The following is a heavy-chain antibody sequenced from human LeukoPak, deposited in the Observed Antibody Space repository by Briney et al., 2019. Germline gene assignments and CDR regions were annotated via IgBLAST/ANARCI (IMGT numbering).Heavy chain of an antibody. J-gene: IGHJ4*02. Sequence: GGSLRLSCAASGFTFSSYWMHWVRQAPGKGLVWVSRINSDGSSTSYADSVKGRFTISRDNSKNTLYLQMNSLRAEDTAVYYCAKGHKQWLVLQGIDYWGQGTLVTVSS. CDR3: AKGHKQWLVLQGIDY. CDR1: GFTFSSYW. V-gene: IGHV3-74*01. CDR2: INSDGSST. D-gene: IGHD6-19*01.